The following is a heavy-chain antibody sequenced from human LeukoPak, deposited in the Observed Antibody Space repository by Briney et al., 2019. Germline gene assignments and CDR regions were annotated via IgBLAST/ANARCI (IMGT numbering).Heavy chain of an antibody. Sequence: PSETLSLTCTVSGGSISSSIYYWGWIRQPPGKVLEWIGEINHSGSTNYNPSLKSRVTISVDTSKNQFSLKLSSVTAADTAVYYCARNAPRGYCSGGSCRHRYYMDVWGKGTTVTVSS. CDR3: ARNAPRGYCSGGSCRHRYYMDV. CDR1: GGSISSSIYY. D-gene: IGHD2-15*01. V-gene: IGHV4-39*07. J-gene: IGHJ6*03. CDR2: INHSGST.